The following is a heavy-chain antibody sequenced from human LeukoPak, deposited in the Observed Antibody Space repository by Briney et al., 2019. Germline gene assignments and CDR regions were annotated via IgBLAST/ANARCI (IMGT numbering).Heavy chain of an antibody. CDR1: GFTFSSSG. Sequence: GGSLRLSCAASGFTFSSSGMSWVRQAPGKGLEWVSGISGSGGSTYYADSVKGRFTISRDNSKNTLHLQMNSLRVEDTAVYYCVRALLGTSDYWGQGTLVTVSS. D-gene: IGHD7-27*01. V-gene: IGHV3-23*01. CDR3: VRALLGTSDY. CDR2: ISGSGGST. J-gene: IGHJ4*02.